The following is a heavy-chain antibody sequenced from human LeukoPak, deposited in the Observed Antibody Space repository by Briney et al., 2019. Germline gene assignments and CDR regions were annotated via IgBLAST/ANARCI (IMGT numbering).Heavy chain of an antibody. CDR3: AREVAGIQLFDY. V-gene: IGHV1-18*01. Sequence: EASVKVSCKASGYTFATYGISWVRQAPGQGLEWMGWISTYNGNTNYVQKLQGRVTMTTDTSTSTAYMELRSLRSDDTAVYYCAREVAGIQLFDYWGQGTLVTVSS. D-gene: IGHD5-18*01. CDR1: GYTFATYG. J-gene: IGHJ4*02. CDR2: ISTYNGNT.